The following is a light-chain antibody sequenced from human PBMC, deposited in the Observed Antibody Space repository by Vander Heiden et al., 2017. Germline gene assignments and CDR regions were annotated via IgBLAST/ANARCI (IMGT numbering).Light chain of an antibody. CDR1: TSDVVGYNY. CDR3: SSYTRGSTRV. J-gene: IGLJ1*01. Sequence: QSALTQRGAVSGSPGQSITISCTGTTSDVVGYNYVSCYQQPPCKSPNVMIYDVSNCPSGVSNRFSGSKSGTTASLTISGLQAADVADYYFSSYTRGSTRVFGTGTKVTVL. V-gene: IGLV2-14*01. CDR2: DVS.